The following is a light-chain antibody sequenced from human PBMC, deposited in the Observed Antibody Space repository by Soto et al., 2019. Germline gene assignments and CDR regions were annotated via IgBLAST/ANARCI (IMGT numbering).Light chain of an antibody. J-gene: IGLJ2*01. CDR2: AVS. Sequence: QSALTQPATVSGSPGQSITISCTGTSSDVGGYTYVSWYQHHPGKAPKLMIYAVSNRPSGVSSRFSGSKSGNTASLTISGIQAEDEADCYCSSYTSSTPSVLFGGGTKLTVL. CDR1: SSDVGGYTY. V-gene: IGLV2-14*03. CDR3: SSYTSSTPSVL.